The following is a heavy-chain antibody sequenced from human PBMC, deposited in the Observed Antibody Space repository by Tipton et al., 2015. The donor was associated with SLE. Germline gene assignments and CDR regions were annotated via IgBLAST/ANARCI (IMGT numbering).Heavy chain of an antibody. V-gene: IGHV4-59*12. CDR2: IYYSGGT. CDR3: ARDGDSSGWDGDFDY. Sequence: TLSLTCTVSGDSTSSYYWNWIRQPPGKGLEWIGHIYYSGGTDYNPSLKSRVTMSVDTSKNQFSLQLSSVAAADTAIYYCARDGDSSGWDGDFDYWGQGTLVTVSS. CDR1: GDSTSSYY. D-gene: IGHD6-19*01. J-gene: IGHJ4*02.